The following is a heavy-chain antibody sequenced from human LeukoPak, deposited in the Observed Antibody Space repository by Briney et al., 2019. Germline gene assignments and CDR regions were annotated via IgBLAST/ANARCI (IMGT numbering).Heavy chain of an antibody. D-gene: IGHD2-15*01. J-gene: IGHJ4*02. CDR2: ISTGSRTM. Sequence: GGSLRLSCAASGFTFSSYSMNWVRQAPGKGLEWVSYISTGSRTMHYADSVKGRFTISRDNSKNTLYLQMNSLRAEDTAVYYCAKVPDEILVVVEYYFDYWGQGTLVTVSS. V-gene: IGHV3-48*01. CDR1: GFTFSSYS. CDR3: AKVPDEILVVVEYYFDY.